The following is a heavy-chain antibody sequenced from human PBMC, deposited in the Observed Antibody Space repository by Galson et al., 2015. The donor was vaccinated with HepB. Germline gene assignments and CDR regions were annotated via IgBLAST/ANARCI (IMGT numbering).Heavy chain of an antibody. CDR1: GFRFSMYP. D-gene: IGHD1-26*01. V-gene: IGHV3-23*01. CDR2: ISASGGTT. Sequence: SLRLSCAASGFRFSMYPMSWVRQGPGEGLEWVSGISASGGTTEHADSVKGRFTISRDNSKNTLYLQINSLRAEDTAVYYCAKDDVVGVTTGYFDYWGQGTAVTVSS. CDR3: AKDDVVGVTTGYFDY. J-gene: IGHJ4*02.